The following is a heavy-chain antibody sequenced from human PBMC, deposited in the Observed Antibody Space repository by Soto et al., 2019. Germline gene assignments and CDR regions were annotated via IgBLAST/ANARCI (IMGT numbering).Heavy chain of an antibody. CDR1: GFTVSSNY. D-gene: IGHD2-15*01. CDR3: ARDIKEYCSGGSCYPYYYYYDMDV. J-gene: IGHJ6*03. V-gene: IGHV3-53*04. CDR2: IYSGGST. Sequence: EVQLVESGGGLVQPGGSLRLSCAASGFTVSSNYMSWVPQAPGKGLEWVSVIYSGGSTYYADSVKGRFTISRHNSKNTLNLHMTSLRAEDTAVYYCARDIKEYCSGGSCYPYYYYYDMDVWFKVATVTVSS.